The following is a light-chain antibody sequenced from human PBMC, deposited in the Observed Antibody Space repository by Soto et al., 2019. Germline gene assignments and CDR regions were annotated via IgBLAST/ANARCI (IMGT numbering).Light chain of an antibody. CDR1: QSISSW. CDR2: KAS. CDR3: QQYNSYWT. J-gene: IGKJ1*01. V-gene: IGKV1-5*03. Sequence: DIQMTQSPSTLSASVGDRVTITCRASQSISSWLAWYQQKPGKAPKLLIYKASSLECGVPSRFSGSVSGTEFTLTISSLQPDDVATYYCQQYNSYWTFGQGTNVEIK.